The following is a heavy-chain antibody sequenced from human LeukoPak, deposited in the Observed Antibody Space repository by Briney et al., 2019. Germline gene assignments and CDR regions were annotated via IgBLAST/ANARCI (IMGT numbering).Heavy chain of an antibody. D-gene: IGHD6-13*01. V-gene: IGHV3-53*01. CDR3: ARGTGIAEYYFDY. Sequence: PGGSLRLSCAASGFTVSSNYMSWVRQAPGKGLEWVSVIYSGGSTYYADSVKGRFTISRDNSKNTLYLQMNSLRAEDRAVYYCARGTGIAEYYFDYWGQGTLVTVSS. J-gene: IGHJ4*02. CDR2: IYSGGST. CDR1: GFTVSSNY.